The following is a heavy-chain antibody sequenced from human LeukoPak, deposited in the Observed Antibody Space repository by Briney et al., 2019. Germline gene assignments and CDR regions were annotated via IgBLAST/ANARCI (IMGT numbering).Heavy chain of an antibody. CDR1: GFTFSSYG. J-gene: IGHJ4*02. D-gene: IGHD1-26*01. Sequence: PGRSLRLSCAASGFTFSSYGMHWVRHAPGKGLEWVAVIWYDGSNKYYADSVKGRFTISRDNSKNTLYLQMNSLRAEDTAVYYCARDLGIVGATDWGQGTLVTVSS. CDR3: ARDLGIVGATD. CDR2: IWYDGSNK. V-gene: IGHV3-33*01.